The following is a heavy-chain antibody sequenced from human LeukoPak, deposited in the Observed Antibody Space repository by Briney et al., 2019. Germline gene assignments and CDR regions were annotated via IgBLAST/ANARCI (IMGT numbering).Heavy chain of an antibody. Sequence: GGSLRLSCAASGLTVSNNYMSWVRQAQGKVLEWVSVIYSGGSTYYADSVKGRFTISRHNSKNTLYLQMNSLRAEDTAVYYCAKMYSGSYYPYFDYWGQGTLVTVSS. J-gene: IGHJ4*02. D-gene: IGHD1-26*01. V-gene: IGHV3-53*04. CDR3: AKMYSGSYYPYFDY. CDR1: GLTVSNNY. CDR2: IYSGGST.